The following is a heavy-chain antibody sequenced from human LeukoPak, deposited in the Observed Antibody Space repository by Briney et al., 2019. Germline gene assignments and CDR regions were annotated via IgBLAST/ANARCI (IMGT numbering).Heavy chain of an antibody. V-gene: IGHV3-23*01. Sequence: GGSLRLSCAASGFTFSSHGMSWVRQAPGKGLEWVSAISGSGGSTYYADSVKGRFTISRDNSKNTLYLQMNSLRAEDTAVYYCAKGSIAAAGGTSYYFDYWGQGTLVTVSS. J-gene: IGHJ4*02. CDR1: GFTFSSHG. CDR2: ISGSGGST. CDR3: AKGSIAAAGGTSYYFDY. D-gene: IGHD6-13*01.